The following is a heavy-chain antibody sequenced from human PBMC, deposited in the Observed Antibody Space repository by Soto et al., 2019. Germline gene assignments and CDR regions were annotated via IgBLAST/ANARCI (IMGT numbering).Heavy chain of an antibody. CDR3: ARSLVGGNVNFDS. CDR1: GYAFTSYD. J-gene: IGHJ4*02. V-gene: IGHV1-8*01. CDR2: MNPNSGDT. D-gene: IGHD2-15*01. Sequence: QVQLVQSGAEVKKPGASVKVSCKASGYAFTSYDINWVRQATGQGLEWMGWMNPNSGDTGYVEKFQGRVTMTRDTSINTAYMELSGLRSEDTAVYYYARSLVGGNVNFDSGGQGTLVTVSS.